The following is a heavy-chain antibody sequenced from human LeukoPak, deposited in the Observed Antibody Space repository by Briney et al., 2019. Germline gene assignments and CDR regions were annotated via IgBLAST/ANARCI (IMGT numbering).Heavy chain of an antibody. J-gene: IGHJ6*04. V-gene: IGHV1-2*02. CDR1: GYTFTVYY. D-gene: IGHD3-10*01. CDR3: ATGLWFGKYLDV. CDR2: INPNSGGT. Sequence: ASVKVSCKAFGYTFTVYYMHWVRQAPGQGLEWMGWINPNSGGTNYAQKFQGRVTMTRDTSISTAYMELSRLRSEDTAVYYCATGLWFGKYLDVWGKGTTVTISS.